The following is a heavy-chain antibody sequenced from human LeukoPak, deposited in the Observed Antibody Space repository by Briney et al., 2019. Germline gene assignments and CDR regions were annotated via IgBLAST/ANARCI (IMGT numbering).Heavy chain of an antibody. J-gene: IGHJ4*02. V-gene: IGHV4-34*01. CDR3: ARGGKGLVQSFDY. Sequence: SETLSLTCAVYGGSFSGYYWSWIRQPPGKGLEWIGEINHSGSTNYNPSLKSRVTISVDTSKNQFSLKPSSVTAADTAVYYCARGGKGLVQSFDYWGQGTLVTVSS. D-gene: IGHD6-19*01. CDR1: GGSFSGYY. CDR2: INHSGST.